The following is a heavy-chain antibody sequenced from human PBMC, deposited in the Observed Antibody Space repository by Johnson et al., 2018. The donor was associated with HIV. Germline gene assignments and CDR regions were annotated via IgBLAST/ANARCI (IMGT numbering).Heavy chain of an antibody. CDR2: IYSGGST. CDR1: GITVSSNY. V-gene: IGHV3-53*01. J-gene: IGHJ3*01. CDR3: AKETRDSRSAFDV. D-gene: IGHD3-22*01. Sequence: VQLVESGGGLIQPGGSLRLSCAASGITVSSNYMSWVRQAPGKGLEWVSVIYSGGSTYYADSVQGRFTISRDNSKNTLYLQMNSLRAEDTAIYFCAKETRDSRSAFDVWGQGTMVTVSS.